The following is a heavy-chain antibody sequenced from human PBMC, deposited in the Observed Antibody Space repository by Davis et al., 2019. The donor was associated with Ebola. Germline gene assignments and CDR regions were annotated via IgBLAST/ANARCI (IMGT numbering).Heavy chain of an antibody. V-gene: IGHV5-51*01. CDR2: IYPGEPDT. CDR3: ARRVRYASSWYFDY. CDR1: GYSLTSYW. J-gene: IGHJ4*02. Sequence: GESLNTSCKGPGYSLTSYWIGWVRQMPGKGLEWMGIIYPGEPDTRYSPSFRGQVTISADKSISTAYLQWSSLKASDTAMYYCARRVRYASSWYFDYWGQGTLVTVSS. D-gene: IGHD6-13*01.